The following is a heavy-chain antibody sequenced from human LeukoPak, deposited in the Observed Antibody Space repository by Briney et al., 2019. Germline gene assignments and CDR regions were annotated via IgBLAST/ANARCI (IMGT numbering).Heavy chain of an antibody. D-gene: IGHD1-26*01. Sequence: GGSLSLSCAASGSTSSRFWMFWVRQAPGKGPVWVSRINSDGTTTNYADSVKGRFTISRDNTRSTLYLEMNSLRAEDTAVYYCGTLGVMWEIDYWGQGTLVNASS. V-gene: IGHV3-74*01. J-gene: IGHJ4*02. CDR2: INSDGTTT. CDR1: GSTSSRFW. CDR3: GTLGVMWEIDY.